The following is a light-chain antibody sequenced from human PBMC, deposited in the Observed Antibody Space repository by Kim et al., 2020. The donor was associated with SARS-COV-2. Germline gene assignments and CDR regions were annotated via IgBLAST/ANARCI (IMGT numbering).Light chain of an antibody. CDR3: NSRDSNDNVV. V-gene: IGLV3-19*01. Sequence: ALGQTVRITCQGDSLRSYYATWYQQKPGQAPIVVIYGKNNRPSGIPDRFSGSSSGNTASLTITGTQAGDEADYYCNSRDSNDNVVFGGGTQLT. CDR2: GKN. J-gene: IGLJ2*01. CDR1: SLRSYY.